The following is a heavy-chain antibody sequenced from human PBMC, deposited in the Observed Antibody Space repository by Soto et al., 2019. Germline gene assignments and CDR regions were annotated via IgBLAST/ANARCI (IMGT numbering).Heavy chain of an antibody. V-gene: IGHV3-48*04. CDR1: GFTFGSYG. CDR2: TSSSSYPI. Sequence: GGSLRLSCAASGFTFGSYGMNWVRLAPGKGLEWVSYTSSSSYPIYYADSVKGRFTISRDNAKNTLYLQMNSLRAEDTAVCYCARGSPIYDFWSGYYTSWFDPWGQGTLVTVSS. J-gene: IGHJ5*02. D-gene: IGHD3-3*01. CDR3: ARGSPIYDFWSGYYTSWFDP.